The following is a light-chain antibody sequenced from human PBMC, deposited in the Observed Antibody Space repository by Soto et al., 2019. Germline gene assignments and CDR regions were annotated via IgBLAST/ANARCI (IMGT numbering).Light chain of an antibody. V-gene: IGKV1-5*03. CDR3: QHYHTYSVA. J-gene: IGKJ1*01. Sequence: TQCPSNVCASVVDSVTIAWRASQSITTWLAWYQQNPGKAPKLLIYKASTLKSGVPSRFSGSGSGTEFTLTISRLQPDDFATFYCQHYHTYSVAFGQGTKVDIK. CDR1: QSITTW. CDR2: KAS.